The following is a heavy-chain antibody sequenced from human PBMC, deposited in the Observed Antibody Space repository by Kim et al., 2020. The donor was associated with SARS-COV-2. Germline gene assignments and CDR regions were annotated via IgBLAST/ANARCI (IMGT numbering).Heavy chain of an antibody. J-gene: IGHJ5*02. D-gene: IGHD6-19*01. CDR3: AKEDSSGGYWFDP. Sequence: ADSAKGRFTTSRDKSKNSLYLQMNSLRTEDTALYYCAKEDSSGGYWFDPWGQGTLVTVSS. V-gene: IGHV3-43*01.